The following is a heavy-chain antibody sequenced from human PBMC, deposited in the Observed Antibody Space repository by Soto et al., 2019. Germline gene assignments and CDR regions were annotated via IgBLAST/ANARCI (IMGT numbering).Heavy chain of an antibody. CDR2: IYYSEST. J-gene: IGHJ3*02. V-gene: IGHV4-59*01. CDR1: GGSISSYY. D-gene: IGHD1-26*01. CDR3: AREGSGSYYHDAFDI. Sequence: PSETLSLTCTVSGGSISSYYWSWIRQPPGKGLEWIGYIYYSESTNYNPSLKSRVTISVDTSKNQFSLKLSSVTAADTAVYYCAREGSGSYYHDAFDIWGQGTMVTVSS.